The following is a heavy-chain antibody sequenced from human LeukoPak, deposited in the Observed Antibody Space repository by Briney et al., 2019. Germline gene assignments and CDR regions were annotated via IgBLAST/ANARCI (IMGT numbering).Heavy chain of an antibody. Sequence: PSQTLSLTCTVSGGSISSGGYYWSWIRQHPGKGLEWIGYIYYSGSNNYNPSLKSRVTISVDTSKNQFSLKLSSVTAADTAVYYCARRLGGSGSYYYWGQGTLVTVSS. D-gene: IGHD3-10*01. V-gene: IGHV4-31*03. J-gene: IGHJ4*02. CDR3: ARRLGGSGSYYY. CDR1: GGSISSGGYY. CDR2: IYYSGSN.